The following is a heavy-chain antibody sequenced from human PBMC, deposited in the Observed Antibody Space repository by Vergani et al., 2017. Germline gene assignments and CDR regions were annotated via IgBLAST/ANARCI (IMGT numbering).Heavy chain of an antibody. J-gene: IGHJ6*03. D-gene: IGHD5-18*01. Sequence: VHLLESGGGQVEAGGSLRLSCVASGFTFSNSAMSWVRQTSGKGLEWVAVISYDGSNKYYADSVKGRFTISRDNSKNTLYLQMNSLRAEDTAVYYCARDARTWIQLSIGRYYYYYMDVWGKGTTVTVSS. CDR2: ISYDGSNK. CDR1: GFTFSNSA. CDR3: ARDARTWIQLSIGRYYYYYMDV. V-gene: IGHV3-30-3*01.